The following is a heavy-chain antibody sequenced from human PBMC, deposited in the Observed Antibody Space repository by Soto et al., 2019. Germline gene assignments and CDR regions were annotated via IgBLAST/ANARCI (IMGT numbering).Heavy chain of an antibody. V-gene: IGHV1-69*13. D-gene: IGHD5-18*01. CDR3: ASADGGYSYGTTFDY. CDR2: IIPIFGTA. CDR1: GGTFSSYA. J-gene: IGHJ4*02. Sequence: SVKVSCKASGGTFSSYAISWVRQAPGQGLEWMGGIIPIFGTANYAQKFQGRVTITADESTSTAYMELSSLRSEDTAVYYCASADGGYSYGTTFDYWGQGTLVTVSS.